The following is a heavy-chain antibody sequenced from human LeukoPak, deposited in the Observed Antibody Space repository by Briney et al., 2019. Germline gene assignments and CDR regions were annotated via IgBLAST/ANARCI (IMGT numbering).Heavy chain of an antibody. J-gene: IGHJ6*02. V-gene: IGHV4-59*08. CDR3: ARLLRYSNYYYYGMDV. CDR1: GGSISSYY. D-gene: IGHD4-11*01. CDR2: IYYSGST. Sequence: SSETLSLTCTVSGGSISSYYWSCIRQPPGKGLEWIGYIYYSGSTNYNPSLKSRVTISVDTSKNQFSLKLSSVTAADTAVYYCARLLRYSNYYYYGMDVWGQGTTVTVSS.